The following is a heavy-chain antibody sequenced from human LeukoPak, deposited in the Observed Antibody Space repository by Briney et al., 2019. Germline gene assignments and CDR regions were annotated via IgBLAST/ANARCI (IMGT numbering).Heavy chain of an antibody. J-gene: IGHJ4*02. Sequence: KPSETLPLTCAVYGGSFSGYYWSWIRQPPGKGLEWIGEINHSGSTNYNPSLKSRVTISVETSKNQFSLKLSSVTAADTAVYYCARALGLAAAGTSPYYFDYWGQGTLVTVSS. CDR1: GGSFSGYY. D-gene: IGHD6-13*01. V-gene: IGHV4-34*01. CDR2: INHSGST. CDR3: ARALGLAAAGTSPYYFDY.